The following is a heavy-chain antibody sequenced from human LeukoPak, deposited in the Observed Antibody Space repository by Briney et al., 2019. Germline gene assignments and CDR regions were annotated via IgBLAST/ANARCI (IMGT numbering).Heavy chain of an antibody. Sequence: GGSLRLSCAASGLTVSSNYMSWVRQAPGKGLEWVSVIYSGGSTYYADSVKGRFTMSRDNSKNTLSPQMNSLRGEDTAVYYCARNVVVGDTDYFDYWGQGTLVTVSS. CDR3: ARNVVVGDTDYFDY. V-gene: IGHV3-66*01. CDR2: IYSGGST. J-gene: IGHJ4*02. CDR1: GLTVSSNY. D-gene: IGHD2-2*01.